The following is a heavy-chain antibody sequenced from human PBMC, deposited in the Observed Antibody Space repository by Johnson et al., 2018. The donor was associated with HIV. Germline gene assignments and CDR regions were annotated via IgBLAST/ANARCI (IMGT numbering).Heavy chain of an antibody. CDR2: INQDGRDR. J-gene: IGHJ3*02. CDR3: AKAFCPGCDAFDI. D-gene: IGHD3-3*02. V-gene: IGHV3-7*04. CDR1: GFSFSSYW. Sequence: EQLVESGGGLAQPGGSLRLSCAASGFSFSSYWMTWVRQAPGKGLEWVANINQDGRDRYYVDSVKGRFTISRDNAKKSMYLQMNSLRTEDTGVYYCAKAFCPGCDAFDIWGQGTMVTVSS.